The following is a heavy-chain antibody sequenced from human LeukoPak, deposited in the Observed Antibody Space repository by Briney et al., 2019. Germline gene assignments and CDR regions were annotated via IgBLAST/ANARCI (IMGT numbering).Heavy chain of an antibody. CDR1: GFTFSSYS. CDR3: ARDHVEAVVDY. CDR2: ISSSSSTI. Sequence: GGSLRLSCAASGFTFSSYSMNWVRQAPGKGLEWVSYISSSSSTIYYADSVKGRFTISRDNAKNSLYLQMNSLRAEDTAVYYCARDHVEAVVDYWGQGTLVTVSS. D-gene: IGHD6-19*01. J-gene: IGHJ4*02. V-gene: IGHV3-48*01.